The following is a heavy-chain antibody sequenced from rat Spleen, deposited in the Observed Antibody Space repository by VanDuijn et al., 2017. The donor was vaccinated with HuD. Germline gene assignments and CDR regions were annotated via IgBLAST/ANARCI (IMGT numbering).Heavy chain of an antibody. CDR3: AVSGFDY. D-gene: IGHD4-3*01. J-gene: IGHJ2*01. Sequence: EVQLVESGGGLVQPGRSLKLSCAASGFTFSDYNMAWVRQAPGKGLEWVSSITPDGGGTYYPDSMKGRFTISRYNAENTIYLQMNSLRSEDTATYYCAVSGFDYWGQGVMVTVSS. V-gene: IGHV5-58*01. CDR2: ITPDGGGT. CDR1: GFTFSDYN.